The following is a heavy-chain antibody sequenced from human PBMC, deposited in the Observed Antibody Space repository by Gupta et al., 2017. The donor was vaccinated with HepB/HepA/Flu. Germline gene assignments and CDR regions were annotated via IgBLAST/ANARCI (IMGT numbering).Heavy chain of an antibody. CDR2: SLGSSGRT. CDR1: GFNFSIFD. D-gene: IGHD2-21*01. Sequence: VQVLESGGGLVLPGGSLRLPCAASGFNFSIFDMTWVRQAPGKGLEWGSGSLGSSGRTDYADSVKGRFTISRDISKSTLYLQMTSLRAEDTAIYYCTKGYWGDFWGQGTMVTVSS. V-gene: IGHV3-23*01. J-gene: IGHJ3*01. CDR3: TKGYWGDF.